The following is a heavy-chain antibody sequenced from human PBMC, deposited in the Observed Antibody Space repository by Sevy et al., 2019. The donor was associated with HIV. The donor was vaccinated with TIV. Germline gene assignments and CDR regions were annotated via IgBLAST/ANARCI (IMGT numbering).Heavy chain of an antibody. D-gene: IGHD6-13*01. CDR2: ISGFNGNT. Sequence: ASVKVSCKASSYTFSNYGITWVRQAPGQGLEWVGWISGFNGNTKYAQKFQGRVTVTTDTSTTTVYMELRSLGSDDTAVYYWARGYSSTYYGSVDYWGQGTLVTVSS. CDR1: SYTFSNYG. CDR3: ARGYSSTYYGSVDY. J-gene: IGHJ4*02. V-gene: IGHV1-18*01.